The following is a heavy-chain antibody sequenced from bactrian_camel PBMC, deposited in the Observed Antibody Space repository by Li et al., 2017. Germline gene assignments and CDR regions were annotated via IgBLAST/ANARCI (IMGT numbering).Heavy chain of an antibody. V-gene: IGHV3S53*01. CDR2: IGSDGST. CDR3: AKGLYGASLYTLSD. CDR1: GYTYSKYC. D-gene: IGHD6*01. J-gene: IGHJ4*01. Sequence: HVQLVESGGGAVQSGGSLRLSCAASGYTYSKYCMGWFRQAPGKEREGIATIGSDGSTSYADSVKGRFTISQDNAKNTVYLDLTSLKTEDMAVYYCAKGLYGASLYTLSDWGQGTQVTVS.